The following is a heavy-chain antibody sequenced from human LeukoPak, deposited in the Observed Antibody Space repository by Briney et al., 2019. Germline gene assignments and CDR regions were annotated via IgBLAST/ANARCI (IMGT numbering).Heavy chain of an antibody. CDR2: IKQGGGEK. Sequence: GGSLRLSCAASGFTFNDYWMTWVRQAPGKGLEWVAHIKQGGGEKYYVDSLKGRFTISRDNSKNPLFLQMNSLRAEDTAVYYCVRDCSSASLSSGCYYAMDVWGKGTTVTVSS. D-gene: IGHD2-2*01. CDR3: VRDCSSASLSSGCYYAMDV. J-gene: IGHJ6*04. CDR1: GFTFNDYW. V-gene: IGHV3-7*03.